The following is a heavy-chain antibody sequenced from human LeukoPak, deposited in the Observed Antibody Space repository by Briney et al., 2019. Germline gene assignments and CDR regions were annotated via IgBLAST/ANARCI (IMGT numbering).Heavy chain of an antibody. CDR1: GGSFSGYY. D-gene: IGHD2-15*01. Sequence: KSSESLSLTCAVYGGSFSGYYWSWIPQPTGKRLEWIGEINHSGSTNYNPSLKSRVTISVDTSKNQFTLKLSSVTAADTDVYYCASIPRISRNPIDYWGQGTLVTVSS. V-gene: IGHV4-34*01. J-gene: IGHJ4*02. CDR3: ASIPRISRNPIDY. CDR2: INHSGST.